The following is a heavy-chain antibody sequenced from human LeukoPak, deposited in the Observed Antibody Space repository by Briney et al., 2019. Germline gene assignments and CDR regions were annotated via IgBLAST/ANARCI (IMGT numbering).Heavy chain of an antibody. CDR2: IYYSGST. D-gene: IGHD5-24*01. Sequence: SETLSLTCTVSGGSISSSSYYWGWIRQPPGKGLEWIGSIYYSGSTYYNPSLKSRVTISVDTSKNQFSLKLNSVTAADTAVYYCARIIEMATIFAPFDPWGQGTLVTVSS. J-gene: IGHJ5*02. CDR3: ARIIEMATIFAPFDP. CDR1: GGSISSSSYY. V-gene: IGHV4-39*01.